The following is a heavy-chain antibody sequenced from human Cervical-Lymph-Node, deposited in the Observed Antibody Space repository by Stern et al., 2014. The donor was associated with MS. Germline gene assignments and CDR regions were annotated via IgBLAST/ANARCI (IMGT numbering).Heavy chain of an antibody. V-gene: IGHV1-8*01. J-gene: IGHJ6*02. CDR1: GYTFINYD. D-gene: IGHD5-18*01. CDR3: VRGGFSYGYGLDA. CDR2: MKTTNANT. Sequence: QVQLVQSGSQVRKPGASVKVSCQALGYTFINYDIFWVRQATGQGLEWMGWMKTTNANTGHAQKFQGRVTMTRTTSISTAYMKLSGLRSDDTAVYYCVRGGFSYGYGLDAWGQGTAVIVSS.